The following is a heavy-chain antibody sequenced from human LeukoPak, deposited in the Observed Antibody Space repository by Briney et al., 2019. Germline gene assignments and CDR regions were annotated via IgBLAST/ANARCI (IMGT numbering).Heavy chain of an antibody. J-gene: IGHJ3*02. CDR1: GYTFTSYA. V-gene: IGHV1-3*01. CDR2: INAGNGNT. CDR3: AREYGSSSNDAFDI. D-gene: IGHD6-6*01. Sequence: ASVKVSCKASGYTFTSYAMHWVRQAPGQRLEWMGWINAGNGNTKYSQKFQGRVTMTRDTSTSTVYMELSSLRSEDTAVYYCAREYGSSSNDAFDIWGQGTMVTVSS.